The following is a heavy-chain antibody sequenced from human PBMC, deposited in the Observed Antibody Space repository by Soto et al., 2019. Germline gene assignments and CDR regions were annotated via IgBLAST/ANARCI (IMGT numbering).Heavy chain of an antibody. CDR1: GGSFSGYY. V-gene: IGHV4-34*01. J-gene: IGHJ6*03. CDR3: ARGLKSEYQLRGSNYYYYMDV. CDR2: INHSGST. Sequence: SETLSLTCAVYGGSFSGYYWSWIRQPPGKGLEWIGEINHSGSTNYNPSLKSRVTISVDTSKNQFSLKLSSVTAADTAVYYCARGLKSEYQLRGSNYYYYMDVWGKGTKVTVSS. D-gene: IGHD2-2*01.